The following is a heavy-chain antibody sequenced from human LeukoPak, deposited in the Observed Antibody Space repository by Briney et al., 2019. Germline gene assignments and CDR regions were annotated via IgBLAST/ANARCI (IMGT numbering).Heavy chain of an antibody. CDR1: GGTFSSYA. Sequence: ASVTVSFKASGGTFSSYAISWVRQAPGQGLEWMGGIIPIFGTANYAQKFQGRVTITADESTSTAYMELSSLRSEDTAVYYCARDDLRVVPAAKSYYYYGMDVRGKGTTVTVSS. V-gene: IGHV1-69*13. CDR3: ARDDLRVVPAAKSYYYYGMDV. J-gene: IGHJ6*04. D-gene: IGHD2-2*01. CDR2: IIPIFGTA.